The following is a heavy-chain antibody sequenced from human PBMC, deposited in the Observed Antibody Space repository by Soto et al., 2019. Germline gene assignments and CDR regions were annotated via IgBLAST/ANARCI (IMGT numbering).Heavy chain of an antibody. Sequence: QITLKESGPTLVKPTQPLTLTCTFSGFSLSTSGEGVGWIRQPPGEALEWLALIYWNDEKRYSPSLKSRLTITKDTSKNQVLLTMTNMDPVDTATYYCTHRRWWSHVYWGQGTLVTVSS. V-gene: IGHV2-5*01. D-gene: IGHD2-15*01. CDR3: THRRWWSHVY. CDR1: GFSLSTSGEG. J-gene: IGHJ4*02. CDR2: IYWNDEK.